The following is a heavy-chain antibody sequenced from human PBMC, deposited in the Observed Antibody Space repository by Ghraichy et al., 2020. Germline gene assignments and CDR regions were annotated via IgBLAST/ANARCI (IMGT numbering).Heavy chain of an antibody. D-gene: IGHD4-23*01. Sequence: GGSLRLSCVCSGFTFSSYSMNWVRQSPGKGLEWVSYITSSSRTKSYADSVKGRFTISRDNAQNSLYLQMNSLRDEDTAVYYCARGSTVVRFFFYDGMDVWGQGTTVTVSS. CDR3: ARGSTVVRFFFYDGMDV. V-gene: IGHV3-48*02. CDR2: ITSSSRTK. J-gene: IGHJ6*02. CDR1: GFTFSSYS.